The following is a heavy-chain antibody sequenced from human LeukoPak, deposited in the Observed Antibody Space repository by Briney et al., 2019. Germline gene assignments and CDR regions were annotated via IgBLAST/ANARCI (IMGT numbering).Heavy chain of an antibody. J-gene: IGHJ4*02. CDR2: ISGSGGYT. D-gene: IGHD4-23*01. Sequence: GGSLRLSCAASGFAFNNYAMTWVRQAPGKGLEWVSAISGSGGYTYYADSVKGRFTISRDNSKNTLYLQMNSLRAEDTAVYYCSKDLKYGGNSGFDYWGQGTLVTVSS. CDR3: SKDLKYGGNSGFDY. CDR1: GFAFNNYA. V-gene: IGHV3-23*01.